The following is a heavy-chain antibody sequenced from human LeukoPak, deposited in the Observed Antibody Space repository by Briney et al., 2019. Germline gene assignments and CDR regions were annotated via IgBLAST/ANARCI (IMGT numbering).Heavy chain of an antibody. CDR3: AGPLQGKDDTTKVKVAFDN. V-gene: IGHV4-39*01. D-gene: IGHD5-18*01. Sequence: PSETLSLTCTVSGGSISSSSYYWGWIRQPPGKGLEWIGSIYYSGSTYYNPSLKSRVTISVDTSKNQFSLKLSSVTAADTAVYYCAGPLQGKDDTTKVKVAFDNLGQGTKVNGSS. J-gene: IGHJ3*02. CDR1: GGSISSSSYY. CDR2: IYYSGST.